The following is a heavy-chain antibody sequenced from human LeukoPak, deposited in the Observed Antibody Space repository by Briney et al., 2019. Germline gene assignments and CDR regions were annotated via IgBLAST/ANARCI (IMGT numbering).Heavy chain of an antibody. CDR1: GASVSTEY. CDR2: IYDRGTT. D-gene: IGHD1-1*01. Sequence: SETLSLTCSVSGASVSTEYWSWFRQPPGRRLEWIGYIYDRGTTDYNPPLNSRVTVSVDESKQRFSLNLRSVTAADTAVYYCARTTRAGLHDYWGPGTLVTVSP. J-gene: IGHJ4*02. CDR3: ARTTRAGLHDY. V-gene: IGHV4-59*02.